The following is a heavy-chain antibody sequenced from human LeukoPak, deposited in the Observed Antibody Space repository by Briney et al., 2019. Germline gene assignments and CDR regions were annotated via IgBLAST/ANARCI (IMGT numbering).Heavy chain of an antibody. CDR1: GFTFSSYC. Sequence: GGSLRLSCAASGFTFSSYCMSWVRLAPGTGREWVATIKQDESEKYYADSVKGRFTISRDNAKNSLYLQMNGLRAEDTAVYYCASGRLNYFYAMDIWGQGTTVTVSS. J-gene: IGHJ6*01. CDR2: IKQDESEK. CDR3: ASGRLNYFYAMDI. V-gene: IGHV3-7*05.